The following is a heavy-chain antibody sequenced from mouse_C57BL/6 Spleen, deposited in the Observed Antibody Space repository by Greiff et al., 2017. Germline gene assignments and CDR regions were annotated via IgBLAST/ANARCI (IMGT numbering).Heavy chain of an antibody. Sequence: QVQLQQPGAELVKPGASVKLSCKASGYTFTSYWMHWVKQRPGRGLEWIGRIDPTSGGTKYNEKFKSKDTLTVDKPSSTAYMQLSSLTSEDSAVYYCARDDGYCVKAMDYWGQGTSVTVSS. J-gene: IGHJ4*01. CDR1: GYTFTSYW. V-gene: IGHV1-72*01. D-gene: IGHD2-3*01. CDR3: ARDDGYCVKAMDY. CDR2: IDPTSGGT.